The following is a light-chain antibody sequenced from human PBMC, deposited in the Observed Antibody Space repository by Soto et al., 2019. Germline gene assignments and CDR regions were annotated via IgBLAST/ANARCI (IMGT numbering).Light chain of an antibody. J-gene: IGLJ3*02. CDR1: SANIGAGYD. CDR3: QSYDSSLSAWV. CDR2: GNS. Sequence: QSVLTQPPSVSGAPGQRVTISCTESSANIGAGYDVHWYQQLPGTAPKLLIYGNSNRPSGVPDRFSGSKSGTSASLAITGLKDEDEAGYYCQSYDSSLSAWVFGGGTKLTVL. V-gene: IGLV1-40*01.